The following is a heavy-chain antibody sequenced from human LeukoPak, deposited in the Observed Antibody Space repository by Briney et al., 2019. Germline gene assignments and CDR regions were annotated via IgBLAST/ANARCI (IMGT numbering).Heavy chain of an antibody. Sequence: PSETLSLTCTVSGGSISSGGYYWSWIRQPPGKGLEWIGYIYHSGSTYYNPSLKSRVTISVDRSKNQFSLKLSSVTAADTAVYYCARPRSGGRVFDAFDIWGQGTMVTVSS. CDR2: IYHSGST. V-gene: IGHV4-30-2*01. D-gene: IGHD2-15*01. CDR1: GGSISSGGYY. CDR3: ARPRSGGRVFDAFDI. J-gene: IGHJ3*02.